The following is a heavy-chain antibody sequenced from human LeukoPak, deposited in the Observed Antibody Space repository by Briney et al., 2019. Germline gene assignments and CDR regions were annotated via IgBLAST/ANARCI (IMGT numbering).Heavy chain of an antibody. Sequence: ASVKVSCKASGYTLTSYGISWVRQAPGQGLEWMGWISAYNGNTNYAQKLRGTVTMTTDTSTSTAYMEMRSLRSDDTAVYYCARGRDSSSWFDPWGQGTLVTVSS. CDR3: ARGRDSSSWFDP. CDR1: GYTLTSYG. V-gene: IGHV1-18*04. J-gene: IGHJ5*02. D-gene: IGHD6-13*01. CDR2: ISAYNGNT.